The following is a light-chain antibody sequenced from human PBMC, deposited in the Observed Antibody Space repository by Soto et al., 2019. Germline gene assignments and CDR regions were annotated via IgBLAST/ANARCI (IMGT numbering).Light chain of an antibody. CDR2: WAS. CDR3: MQGRQFPAT. CDR1: QSLLYSSTGNDH. Sequence: DIVVTQSPLSLSVTPGEPASISCRSSQSLLYSSTGNDHLDWYLQKPGQPPQLLIYWASNRASGVPDRLSGSGSGTDFTLKISRVEADDVGVYYCMQGRQFPATFGQGTRLAIK. J-gene: IGKJ5*01. V-gene: IGKV2-28*01.